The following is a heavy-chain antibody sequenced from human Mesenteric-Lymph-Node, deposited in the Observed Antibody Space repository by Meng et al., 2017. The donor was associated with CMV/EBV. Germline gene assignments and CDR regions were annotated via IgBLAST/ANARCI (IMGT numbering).Heavy chain of an antibody. CDR2: ISGSGGST. V-gene: IGHV3-23*01. CDR1: GFTFSSYS. Sequence: GESLKISCAASGFTFSSYSMNWVRQAPGKGLAWVSTISGSGGSTYYADSVKGRFTISRDNSKSTLYLRMNSLRAEDTAVYYCAKGRGTTPLTYYYYAMDVWGQGATVTVSS. J-gene: IGHJ6*02. CDR3: AKGRGTTPLTYYYYAMDV. D-gene: IGHD2-15*01.